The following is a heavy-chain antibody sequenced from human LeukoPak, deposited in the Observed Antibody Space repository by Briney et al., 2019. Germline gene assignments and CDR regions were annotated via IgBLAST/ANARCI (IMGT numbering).Heavy chain of an antibody. CDR1: GGTFSSYS. D-gene: IGHD1-26*01. CDR2: IIPIFDTA. V-gene: IGHV1-69*13. J-gene: IGHJ6*02. Sequence: SVKVSCKASGGTFSSYSISWVRQAPGQGLEWIGGIIPIFDTADYAQKFQGRVTITADESTSTAYMELSSLRSEDTAVFYCARISLGAIWGYYYGMDVWGQGTTVTVSS. CDR3: ARISLGAIWGYYYGMDV.